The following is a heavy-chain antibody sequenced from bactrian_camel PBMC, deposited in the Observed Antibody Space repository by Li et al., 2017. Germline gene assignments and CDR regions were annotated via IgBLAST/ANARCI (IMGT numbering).Heavy chain of an antibody. J-gene: IGHJ4*01. CDR3: AADPLVSNWRPCNTRTYNY. D-gene: IGHD7*01. CDR1: GYTYSSYC. Sequence: HVQLVESGGGSVQAGGSLRLSCAASGYTYSSYCMGWFRQAPGKEREWVAAMASVGGATYYSESVKGRFDISQDNAKQTLVLQMNNLKPEDTAMYYCAADPLVSNWRPCNTRTYNYWGQGTQVTVS. CDR2: MASVGGAT. V-gene: IGHV3S1*01.